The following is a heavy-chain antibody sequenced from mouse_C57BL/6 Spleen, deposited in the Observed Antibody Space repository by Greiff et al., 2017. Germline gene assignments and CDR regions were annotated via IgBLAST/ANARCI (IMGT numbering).Heavy chain of an antibody. Sequence: VQLQQPGAELVKPGASVKLSCKASGYTFTSYWMHWVKQRPGQGLEWIGMIHPNSGSTNYNEKFKSKATLTVDKSSSTAYMQLSSLTSEASAVYYCASRPYYDNYYAMDYWGQGTSVTVSS. CDR2: IHPNSGST. V-gene: IGHV1-64*01. J-gene: IGHJ4*01. CDR3: ASRPYYDNYYAMDY. D-gene: IGHD2-10*01. CDR1: GYTFTSYW.